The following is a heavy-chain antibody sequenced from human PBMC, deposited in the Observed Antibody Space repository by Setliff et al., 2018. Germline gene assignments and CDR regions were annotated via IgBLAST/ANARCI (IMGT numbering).Heavy chain of an antibody. CDR2: ISSTITST. J-gene: IGHJ6*02. CDR1: GFTFSSSA. CDR3: AKHGAYDDFLTGYNFYYDMDV. V-gene: IGHV3-23*01. D-gene: IGHD3-9*01. Sequence: GGSLRLSCAASGFTFSSSAMAWVRQAPGKGLEWVSAISSTITSTYYADSVKGRFTISRDNSKNTLYLQMNSLRAEDTAVYYCAKHGAYDDFLTGYNFYYDMDVWGQGTTVTVSS.